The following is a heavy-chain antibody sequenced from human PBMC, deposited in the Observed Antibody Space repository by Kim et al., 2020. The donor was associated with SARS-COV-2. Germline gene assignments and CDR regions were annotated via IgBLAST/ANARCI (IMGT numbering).Heavy chain of an antibody. Sequence: ASVKVSCKVSGYTLTELSMHWVRQAPGKGLEWMGGFDPEDGETIYAQKFQGRVTMTEDTSTDTAYMELSSLRSEDTAVYYCATVPDLRIAVAAHNFFFGIWGQGTMVTVSS. CDR3: ATVPDLRIAVAAHNFFFGI. D-gene: IGHD6-19*01. CDR1: GYTLTELS. J-gene: IGHJ3*02. CDR2: FDPEDGET. V-gene: IGHV1-24*01.